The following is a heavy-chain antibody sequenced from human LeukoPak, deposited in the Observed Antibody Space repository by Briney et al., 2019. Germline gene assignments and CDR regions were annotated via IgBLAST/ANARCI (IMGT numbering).Heavy chain of an antibody. J-gene: IGHJ4*02. V-gene: IGHV3-7*05. CDR2: IKQDGSEK. CDR1: GFTFSTYS. Sequence: GGSLRLSCAASGFTFSTYSMNWVRQAPGKGLEWVANIKQDGSEKYFVDSLKGRFTISRDNAKNSLYLQMNSLRVEDTAMYYCARTRGSYCFDYWGQGALVTVSS. CDR3: ARTRGSYCFDY. D-gene: IGHD1-26*01.